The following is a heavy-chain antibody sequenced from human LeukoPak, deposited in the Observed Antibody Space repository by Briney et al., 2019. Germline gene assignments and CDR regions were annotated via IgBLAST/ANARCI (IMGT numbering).Heavy chain of an antibody. Sequence: RSGGSLRLSCAASGFTFSSYAMKWVRQAPGEGREWIAAIIGSGGTRYLAHSVDGRLTIYRDNSKHTLYLQMNSLRAEDRAVYYCAKGRNSVVVVDAFDIWGQGTRVAVPS. CDR2: IIGSGGTR. CDR3: AKGRNSVVVVDAFDI. J-gene: IGHJ3*02. CDR1: GFTFSSYA. D-gene: IGHD2-15*01. V-gene: IGHV3-23*01.